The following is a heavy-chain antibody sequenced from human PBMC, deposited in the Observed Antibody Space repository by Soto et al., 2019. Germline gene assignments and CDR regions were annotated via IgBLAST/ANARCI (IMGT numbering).Heavy chain of an antibody. Sequence: QVQLVPSGAEVKKPGASVKVSCTASGYTFTRYDINWVRQATGQGLEWMGWMNPNSGNTGYAQKFQGRVTMTRNTSISTDYMELSRLRSEATCVYYCARSTNDYGDRYWGQGTLVTGSS. V-gene: IGHV1-8*01. CDR1: GYTFTRYD. CDR3: ARSTNDYGDRY. J-gene: IGHJ4*02. D-gene: IGHD4-17*01. CDR2: MNPNSGNT.